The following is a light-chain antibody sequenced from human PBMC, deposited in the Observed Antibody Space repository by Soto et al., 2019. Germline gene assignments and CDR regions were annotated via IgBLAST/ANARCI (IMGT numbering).Light chain of an antibody. CDR3: QSYDSSLSGVV. J-gene: IGLJ2*01. CDR2: GNS. Sequence: QSVLTQPPSVSGAPGQRVTISCTGSSSNIGAGYDVHWYQQLPGTAPKLLIYGNSNRPSGVPDRFSGSKSGTSASLAITGLQAEEEADYYCQSYDSSLSGVVFGGGTKLTAL. V-gene: IGLV1-40*01. CDR1: SSNIGAGYD.